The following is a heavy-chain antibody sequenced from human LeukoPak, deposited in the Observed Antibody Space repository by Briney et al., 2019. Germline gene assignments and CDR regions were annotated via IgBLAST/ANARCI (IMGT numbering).Heavy chain of an antibody. Sequence: ASVKVSCKASGYTFTSYGICWVRQAPGQGLEWMGWISAYNGNTNYAQKLQGRVTMTTDTSTSTAYMELRSLRSDDTAVYYCARDHRRYCSSTSCYSGEDYWGQGTLVTVSS. J-gene: IGHJ4*02. D-gene: IGHD2-2*02. CDR1: GYTFTSYG. CDR2: ISAYNGNT. V-gene: IGHV1-18*01. CDR3: ARDHRRYCSSTSCYSGEDY.